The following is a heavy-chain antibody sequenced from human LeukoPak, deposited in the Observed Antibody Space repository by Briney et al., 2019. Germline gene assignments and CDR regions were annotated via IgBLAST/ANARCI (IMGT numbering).Heavy chain of an antibody. Sequence: GESLKISCKGYGYSFTTYWIGWVRQMPGKGLEWMGIIYPGDSDTRYSPSFQGQVTISADKSITTAYLQWSSLKASDTAVYYCARRHTSSWHFDYWGQGTLVTVSS. V-gene: IGHV5-51*01. D-gene: IGHD6-13*01. CDR3: ARRHTSSWHFDY. CDR1: GYSFTTYW. CDR2: IYPGDSDT. J-gene: IGHJ4*02.